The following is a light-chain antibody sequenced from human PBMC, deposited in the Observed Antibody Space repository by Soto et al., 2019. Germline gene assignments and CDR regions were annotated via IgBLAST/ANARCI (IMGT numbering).Light chain of an antibody. CDR1: QSVSSNY. CDR2: GAS. V-gene: IGKV3-20*01. Sequence: EIVLTQSPGTLSLSPGERAILSCRATQSVSSNYLAWYQQKPGQAPRLLIYGASNRATGIPDRVSGSGSGTDFTLTISRLELEDFAVYYCQQYGSSSYTFCQGTKLEIK. CDR3: QQYGSSSYT. J-gene: IGKJ2*01.